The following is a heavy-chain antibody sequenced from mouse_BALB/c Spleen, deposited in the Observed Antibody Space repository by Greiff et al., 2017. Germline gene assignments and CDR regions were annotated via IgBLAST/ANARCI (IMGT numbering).Heavy chain of an antibody. CDR2: ISTYYGNT. CDR3: AREGSRYYYAMDY. CDR1: SYTFTDYA. D-gene: IGHD1-1*01. Sequence: QVQLQQSGPELVRPGVSVKISCKGSSYTFTDYAMHWVKQSHAKSLEWIGVISTYYGNTNYNQKFKGKATMTVDKSSSTAYMELARLTSEDSAVYYCAREGSRYYYAMDYWGQGTSVTVSS. J-gene: IGHJ4*01. V-gene: IGHV1-67*01.